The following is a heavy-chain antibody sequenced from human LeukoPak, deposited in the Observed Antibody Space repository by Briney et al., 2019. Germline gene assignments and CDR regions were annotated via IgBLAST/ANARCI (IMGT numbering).Heavy chain of an antibody. V-gene: IGHV1-69*05. J-gene: IGHJ6*02. CDR3: ARGLGLVWFGENHGLDV. D-gene: IGHD3-10*01. CDR2: IIPIFGTA. Sequence: SVKVSCKASGGTFSSYAISWVRQAPGQGLEWMGGIIPIFGTANYAQKFQGRVTITTDESTSTAYMELSSLRSEDTAVYYCARGLGLVWFGENHGLDVWGLGTTVTVSS. CDR1: GGTFSSYA.